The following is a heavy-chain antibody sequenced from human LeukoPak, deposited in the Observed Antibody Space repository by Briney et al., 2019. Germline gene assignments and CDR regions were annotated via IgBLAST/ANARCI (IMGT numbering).Heavy chain of an antibody. D-gene: IGHD2-2*01. CDR3: ARDHIVVGRRGLGRSNYYYYGMDV. CDR1: DFTVSNNY. Sequence: PGGSLRLSCAASDFTVSNNYMSWVRQAPGKGLEWVSVIYSDGTTYYADSVKGRFTISRDNSKNTLYLQMNSLRAEDTAVYYCARDHIVVGRRGLGRSNYYYYGMDVWGQGTTVTVSS. CDR2: IYSDGTT. V-gene: IGHV3-53*01. J-gene: IGHJ6*02.